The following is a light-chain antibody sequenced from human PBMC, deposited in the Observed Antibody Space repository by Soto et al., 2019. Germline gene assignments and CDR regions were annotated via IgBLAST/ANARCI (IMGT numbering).Light chain of an antibody. Sequence: QSVLTQPASVSGSPGQSITISCTGSSSDVGGYNYVSWYQQYPGKAPKLMIYEVGNRPSGVSNRFSGSKSGNTASLTISGLQAEEEADYYCSSYTTSSSYVFGTGTKVTVL. CDR1: SSDVGGYNY. J-gene: IGLJ1*01. CDR2: EVG. V-gene: IGLV2-14*01. CDR3: SSYTTSSSYV.